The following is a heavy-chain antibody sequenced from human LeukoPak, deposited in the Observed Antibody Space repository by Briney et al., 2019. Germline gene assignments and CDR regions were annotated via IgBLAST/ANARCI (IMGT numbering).Heavy chain of an antibody. CDR1: GYTFTSHY. V-gene: IGHV1-2*02. CDR2: INPTGDTT. D-gene: IGHD3-22*01. CDR3: ARDRAGSVRLYYYDSSGAFDI. Sequence: GASVKVSCKASGYTFTSHYMHWVRQAPGQGLEWMGVINPTGDTTRYAQKFQGRVTMTRDTSISTAYMELSRLRSDDTAVYYCARDRAGSVRLYYYDSSGAFDIWGQGTMVTVSS. J-gene: IGHJ3*02.